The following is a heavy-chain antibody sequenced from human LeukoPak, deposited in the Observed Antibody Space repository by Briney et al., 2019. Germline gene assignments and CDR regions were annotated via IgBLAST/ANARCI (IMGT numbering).Heavy chain of an antibody. CDR3: ARPGYSSSWTDDAFDI. J-gene: IGHJ3*02. V-gene: IGHV3-11*01. CDR1: GFTFSDSY. CDR2: ISSTAYTI. D-gene: IGHD6-13*01. Sequence: GGSLRLSCAASGFTFSDSYMTWIRQAPGKGLEWVSYISSTAYTIFYADSVKGRFTISRDNAKNSLYLQMNSLRAEDTAVYYCARPGYSSSWTDDAFDIWGQGTMVTVSS.